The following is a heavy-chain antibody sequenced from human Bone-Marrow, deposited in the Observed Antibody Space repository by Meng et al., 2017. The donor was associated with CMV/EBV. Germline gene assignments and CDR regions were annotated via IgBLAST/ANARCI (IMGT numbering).Heavy chain of an antibody. J-gene: IGHJ4*02. D-gene: IGHD6-6*01. CDR3: AREGVRSSIDY. CDR1: GFAFSSYA. V-gene: IGHV3-47*02. CDR2: IGTGGDT. Sequence: GESLKISCAASGFAFSSYALHWVRRAPGKGLEWVSAIGTGGDTYYADSVMGRFTISRDNAKNSLYLQMNSLRAEDTAVYYCAREGVRSSIDYWGQGTLVTVSS.